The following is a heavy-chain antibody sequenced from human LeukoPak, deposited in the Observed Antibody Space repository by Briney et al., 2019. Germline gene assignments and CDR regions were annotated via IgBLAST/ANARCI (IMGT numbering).Heavy chain of an antibody. V-gene: IGHV3-23*01. CDR3: AKITMIVVVITYDPFFDY. Sequence: HSGGSLRLSCSASGFTFSSYAMSWVRQAPRKGLEWGSSISGRGGSTYYADSVKGRLTISRDNSKNTLYLQMPRLRAEDKAVYYCAKITMIVVVITYDPFFDYWGQGPLVTVSS. J-gene: IGHJ4*02. CDR1: GFTFSSYA. D-gene: IGHD3-22*01. CDR2: ISGRGGST.